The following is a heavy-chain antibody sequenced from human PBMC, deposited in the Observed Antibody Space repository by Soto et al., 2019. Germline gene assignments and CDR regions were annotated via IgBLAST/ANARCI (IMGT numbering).Heavy chain of an antibody. CDR1: GYTFTSYG. D-gene: IGHD3-22*01. J-gene: IGHJ3*01. Sequence: ASVKVSCKASGYTFTSYGISWERQAPGQGLEWMGWISAYNGNTNYAQKLQGRVTMTTVTSTSTAYMELRSLRSDDAAVYYCARGGSVRQYYYDTSGSVYGAFDVSGQGTTIAVS. CDR2: ISAYNGNT. CDR3: ARGGSVRQYYYDTSGSVYGAFDV. V-gene: IGHV1-18*04.